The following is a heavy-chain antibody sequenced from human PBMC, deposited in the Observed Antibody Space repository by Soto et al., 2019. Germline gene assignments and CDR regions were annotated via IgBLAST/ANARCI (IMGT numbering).Heavy chain of an antibody. CDR3: ARDLGWEVPGPYYGMDV. CDR2: INAGNGNT. D-gene: IGHD1-26*01. CDR1: GYTFTSYA. V-gene: IGHV1-3*01. Sequence: ASVKVSCKASGYTFTSYAMHWVRQAPGQRLEWMGWINAGNGNTKYSQKFQGRVTITRDTSASTAYMELSSLRSEDTAVYYCARDLGWEVPGPYYGMDVWGQGTTVTVSS. J-gene: IGHJ6*02.